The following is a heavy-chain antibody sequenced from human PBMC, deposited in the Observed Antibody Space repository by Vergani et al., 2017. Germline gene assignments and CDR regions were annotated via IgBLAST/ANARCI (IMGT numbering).Heavy chain of an antibody. D-gene: IGHD6-13*01. Sequence: QVQLQESGPGLLKPSQTLSLTCTVSGGSISSGDYYWSWIRQPPGKGLEWLGYIYYSGSTYYNPALKSRVPISVDTSKHQFSLKLSSVTAAGPAVYYCARDRQVRRMAAAGTWGAFDIWGQETMVTVSS. CDR2: IYYSGST. J-gene: IGHJ3*02. V-gene: IGHV4-30-4*01. CDR3: ARDRQVRRMAAAGTWGAFDI. CDR1: GGSISSGDYY.